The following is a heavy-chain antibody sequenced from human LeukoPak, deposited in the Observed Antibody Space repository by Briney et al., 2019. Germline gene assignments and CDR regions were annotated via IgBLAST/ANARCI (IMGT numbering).Heavy chain of an antibody. CDR3: AKDSIVVVRIFDY. V-gene: IGHV3-23*01. D-gene: IGHD3-22*01. CDR2: ISGSGGST. Sequence: GGSLRLSCAASAFTFSSYAMSWVRQAPGKGLEWVSAISGSGGSTYYADSVKGRFTISRDNSKNTLYLQMNSLRAEDTAVYYCAKDSIVVVRIFDYWGQGTLVTVSS. J-gene: IGHJ4*02. CDR1: AFTFSSYA.